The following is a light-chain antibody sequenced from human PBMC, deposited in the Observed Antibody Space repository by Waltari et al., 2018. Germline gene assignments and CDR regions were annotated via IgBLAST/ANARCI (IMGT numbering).Light chain of an antibody. CDR1: RYINKY. J-gene: IGKJ1*01. CDR2: GAS. Sequence: DIQMIQSPSSLSASIGDRVTVTCRASRYINKYLNWYQQKPGKAPRLLIAGASKLQSGVPSRFSGSGSGTDFTLTISSLQDEDFATYYCQQSFGNPPWTFGQGTRVEVK. CDR3: QQSFGNPPWT. V-gene: IGKV1-39*01.